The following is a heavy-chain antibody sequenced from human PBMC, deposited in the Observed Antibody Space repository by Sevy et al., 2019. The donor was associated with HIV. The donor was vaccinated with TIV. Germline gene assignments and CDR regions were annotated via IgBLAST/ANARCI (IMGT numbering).Heavy chain of an antibody. Sequence: GGSLRLSCAASGFTFSSFAMSWVRHIPGKGLEWVSTINGRGGRAYYADSVKGRFTLSRDNSNNTVFLQMNRLRDEDTAVYYCARPTPRIAPSSAAFFDYWGQGTLVIVSS. V-gene: IGHV3-23*01. CDR2: INGRGGRA. CDR1: GFTFSSFA. J-gene: IGHJ4*02. CDR3: ARPTPRIAPSSAAFFDY. D-gene: IGHD1-26*01.